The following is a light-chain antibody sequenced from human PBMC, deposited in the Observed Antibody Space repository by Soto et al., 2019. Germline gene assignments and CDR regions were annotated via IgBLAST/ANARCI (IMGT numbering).Light chain of an antibody. Sequence: QSALTQPASVSGSPGQPITISCTGSYSDVGGYNSVSWYQQHPGKAPKLMIYDVDTRPSGVSNRFSGSKSGNTASLTISGLQTEDEADYYCGSYTTSDTLAFGGGTKLTVL. J-gene: IGLJ2*01. CDR3: GSYTTSDTLA. CDR1: YSDVGGYNS. CDR2: DVD. V-gene: IGLV2-14*03.